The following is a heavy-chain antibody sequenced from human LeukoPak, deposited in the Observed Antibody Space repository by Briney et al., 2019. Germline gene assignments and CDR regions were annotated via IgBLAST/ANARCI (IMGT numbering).Heavy chain of an antibody. D-gene: IGHD3-16*02. J-gene: IGHJ4*02. CDR3: AKGKYDYVWGSYRYFPFDY. CDR1: GFTFSSYA. CDR2: ISGSGGST. Sequence: GGSLRLSCAASGFTFSSYAMSWVRQAPGKGLEWVSAISGSGGSTYYADSVRGQFTISRDNSKNTLYLQMNSLRAEDTAVYYCAKGKYDYVWGSYRYFPFDYWGQGTLVTVSS. V-gene: IGHV3-23*01.